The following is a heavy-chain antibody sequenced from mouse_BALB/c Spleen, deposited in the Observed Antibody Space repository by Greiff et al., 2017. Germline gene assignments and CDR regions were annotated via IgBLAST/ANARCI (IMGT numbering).Heavy chain of an antibody. V-gene: IGHV5-17*02. CDR1: GFTFSSFG. J-gene: IGHJ4*01. CDR2: ISSGSSTI. Sequence: EVMLVESGGGLVQPGGSRKLSCAASGFTFSSFGMHWVRQAPEKGLEWVAYISSGSSTIYYADTVKGRFTISRDNPKNTLFLQMTSLRSEDTAMYYCARSYYRYGHFYAMDYWGQGTSVTVSS. D-gene: IGHD2-14*01. CDR3: ARSYYRYGHFYAMDY.